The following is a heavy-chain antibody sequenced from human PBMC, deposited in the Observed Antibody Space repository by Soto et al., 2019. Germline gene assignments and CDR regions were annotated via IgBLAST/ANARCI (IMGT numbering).Heavy chain of an antibody. V-gene: IGHV3-33*01. D-gene: IGHD3-3*01. CDR3: ARARTYDFWSGPGAFDI. J-gene: IGHJ3*02. Sequence: QVQLVESGGGVVQPGRSLRLSCAASGFTFSSYGMHWVRQAPGKGLEWVAVIWYDGSNKYYADSVKGRFTISRDNSKNTLYLQMNSLRAEDTAVYYCARARTYDFWSGPGAFDIWGQGTMVTGSS. CDR2: IWYDGSNK. CDR1: GFTFSSYG.